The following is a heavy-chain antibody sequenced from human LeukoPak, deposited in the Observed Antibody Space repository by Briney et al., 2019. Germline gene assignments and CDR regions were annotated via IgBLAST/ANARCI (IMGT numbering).Heavy chain of an antibody. D-gene: IGHD6-13*01. CDR2: ISGSGGST. Sequence: GGSLRLSCAASGFTFSIYAMSWVRQAPGKGLEWVSAISGSGGSTYYADSVRGRFTISRDNAKNSLHLQMSSLRAEDTAVYYCARDGGSSWYFDYWGQGTLATVSS. J-gene: IGHJ4*02. V-gene: IGHV3-23*01. CDR3: ARDGGSSWYFDY. CDR1: GFTFSIYA.